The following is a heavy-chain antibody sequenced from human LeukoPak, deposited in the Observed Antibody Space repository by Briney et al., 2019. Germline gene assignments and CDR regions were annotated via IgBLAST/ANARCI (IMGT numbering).Heavy chain of an antibody. D-gene: IGHD6-13*01. CDR1: GYTFTGYY. Sequence: ASVKVSCTASGYTFTGYYMHWVRQAPGQGLEWMGWINPNSGGTNYAQKFQGRVTMTRDTSISTAYMELSRLRSDDTAVYYCARDRIAAAVQIFDYWGQGTLVTVSS. V-gene: IGHV1-2*02. J-gene: IGHJ4*02. CDR2: INPNSGGT. CDR3: ARDRIAAAVQIFDY.